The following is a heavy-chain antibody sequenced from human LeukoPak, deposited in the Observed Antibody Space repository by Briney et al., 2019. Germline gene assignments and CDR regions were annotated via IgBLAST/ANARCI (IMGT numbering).Heavy chain of an antibody. J-gene: IGHJ4*02. CDR1: GFTFSSYS. Sequence: GGSLRLSCAASGFTFSSYSMNWVRQAPGKGLEWVSSISGSSSYIYYADSVKGRFTISRDNAKNSLYLQMNSLRAEDTAVYYCARENSSGWSSFDYWGQGTLVTVSS. V-gene: IGHV3-21*01. CDR2: ISGSSSYI. CDR3: ARENSSGWSSFDY. D-gene: IGHD6-19*01.